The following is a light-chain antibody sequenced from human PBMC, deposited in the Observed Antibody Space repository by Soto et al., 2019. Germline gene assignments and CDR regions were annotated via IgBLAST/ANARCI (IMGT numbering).Light chain of an antibody. CDR3: QQRSNWPPWWT. Sequence: EIVLTQSPATLSLSPGERATLSCRASQSVSSYLAWYQQKPGQAPRLLIYDASNRATGIPARFSGSGSGTDFTLTISSLEPEDFAVYYCQQRSNWPPWWTFGQGTKVDTK. CDR1: QSVSSY. V-gene: IGKV3-11*01. CDR2: DAS. J-gene: IGKJ1*01.